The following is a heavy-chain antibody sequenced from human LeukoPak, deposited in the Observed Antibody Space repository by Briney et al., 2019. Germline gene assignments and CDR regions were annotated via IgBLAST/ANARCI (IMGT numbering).Heavy chain of an antibody. J-gene: IGHJ4*02. CDR2: IYPGDSDT. CDR1: GYSFTIYW. V-gene: IGHV5-51*01. D-gene: IGHD6-13*01. Sequence: GESLKISCKGSGYSFTIYWIAWVRQMPGKGLEWMGVIYPGDSDTRYSPSFQGQVTISADKSIHTAYLQWSSLKASDTAMYYCARSGSYSSSWLDYWGQGTLVTVSS. CDR3: ARSGSYSSSWLDY.